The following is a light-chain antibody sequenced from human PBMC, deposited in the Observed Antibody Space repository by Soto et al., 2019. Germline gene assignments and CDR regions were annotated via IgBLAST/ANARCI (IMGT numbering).Light chain of an antibody. V-gene: IGKV3-11*01. CDR3: QQRSDWPST. CDR1: QSVSSY. J-gene: IGKJ4*01. CDR2: DAS. Sequence: EIVLTQSPATLSLSPGERATLSCRASQSVSSYLAWYQQKPGQAPRLLIYDASNRATGIPARFSGSGSGTDFTLPISSLEPADFAVYYCQQRSDWPSTFGGATKVQIK.